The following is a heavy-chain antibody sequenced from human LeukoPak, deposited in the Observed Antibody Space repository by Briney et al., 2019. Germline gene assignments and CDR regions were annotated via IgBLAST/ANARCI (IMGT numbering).Heavy chain of an antibody. CDR3: AREGLRCGGDCHAFDY. Sequence: SETLSLTCTVSGGSISSSSYYWGWIRQPPGKGLEWIGSIYYSGSTYYNPSLKSRVTISVDTSKNQFSLKLRSVTAADTAVYFCAREGLRCGGDCHAFDYWGQGTLVTVS. CDR1: GGSISSSSYY. J-gene: IGHJ4*02. CDR2: IYYSGST. D-gene: IGHD2-21*01. V-gene: IGHV4-39*07.